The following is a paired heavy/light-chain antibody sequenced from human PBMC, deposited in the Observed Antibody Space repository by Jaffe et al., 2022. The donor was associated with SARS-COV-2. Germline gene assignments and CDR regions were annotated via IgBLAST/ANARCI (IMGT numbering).Light chain of an antibody. V-gene: IGKV1-39*01. CDR2: AAS. Sequence: DIQMTQFPSSLSASVGDRVSITCRASRSISNYLNWYQQNPGKAPKLLIYAASSLESGVPSRFSGSGSGTDFTLSISSLQPEDSATYYCQQSYSTPYTFGQGTKLEIK. J-gene: IGKJ2*01. CDR1: RSISNY. CDR3: QQSYSTPYT.
Heavy chain of an antibody. CDR3: ARDSDSNGYSVLDY. D-gene: IGHD2-15*01. CDR1: GFTFSTYW. CDR2: INSDGSRT. J-gene: IGHJ4*02. Sequence: EVQLVESGGGLVQPGGSLRLSCVASGFTFSTYWMHWVRQAPGKGLVWVARINSDGSRTTYADSVKGRFTISKDNPKNTLYLQMNSLRAEDTAVYYCARDSDSNGYSVLDYRGQGTLVTVSS. V-gene: IGHV3-74*01.